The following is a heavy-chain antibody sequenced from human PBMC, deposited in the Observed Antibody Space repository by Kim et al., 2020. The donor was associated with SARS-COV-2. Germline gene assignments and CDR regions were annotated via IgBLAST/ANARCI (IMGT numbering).Heavy chain of an antibody. CDR1: GFTFGGYA. CDR2: IRSKAYGGTT. J-gene: IGHJ6*03. V-gene: IGHV3-49*04. CDR3: TTYSKLRYFDWLPSSLGGYYYYMDV. D-gene: IGHD3-9*01. Sequence: GGSLRLSCTASGFTFGGYAMSWVRQAPGKGLEWVGFIRSKAYGGTTEYAASVKGRFTISRDDSKSIAYLQMNSLKTEDTAVYYCTTYSKLRYFDWLPSSLGGYYYYMDVWGKGTTVTVSS.